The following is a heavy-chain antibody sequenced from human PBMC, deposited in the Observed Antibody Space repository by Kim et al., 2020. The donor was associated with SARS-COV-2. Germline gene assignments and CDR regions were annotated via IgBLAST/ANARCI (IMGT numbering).Heavy chain of an antibody. J-gene: IGHJ4*02. CDR3: ARALIYSSGWYPGPGLVDY. D-gene: IGHD6-19*01. CDR1: GYTFTGYY. Sequence: ASVKVSCKASGYTFTGYYMHWVRQAPGQGLEWMGRINPNSGGTNYAQKFQGRVTMTRDTSISTAYMELSRLRSDDTAVYYCARALIYSSGWYPGPGLVDYWGQGTLVTVSS. V-gene: IGHV1-2*06. CDR2: INPNSGGT.